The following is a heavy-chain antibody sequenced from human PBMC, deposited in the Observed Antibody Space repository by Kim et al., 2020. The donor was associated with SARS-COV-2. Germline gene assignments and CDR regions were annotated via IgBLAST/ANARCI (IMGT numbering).Heavy chain of an antibody. CDR3: ARHDWFDP. J-gene: IGHJ5*02. CDR1: GFSVSGDY. V-gene: IGHV3-66*04. CDR2: IHTGGAT. Sequence: GGSLRLSCAVSGFSVSGDYMHWVRQAPGKGLECVSVIHTGGATFYADSVKGRFTISRDSSKNTLYLQMNSLGVEDTAVYYCARHDWFDPWGQGTLVTVSS.